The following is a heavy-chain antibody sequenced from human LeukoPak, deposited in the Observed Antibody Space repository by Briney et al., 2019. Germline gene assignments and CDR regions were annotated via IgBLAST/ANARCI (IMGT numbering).Heavy chain of an antibody. V-gene: IGHV1-69*06. D-gene: IGHD2-15*01. Sequence: GASVKVSCKASGGTFSSYAISWVRQAPGQGLEWMGGIIPIFGTANYAQKFQGRVTITADKSTSTACMELSSLRSEDTAVYYCARAWLRDCSGGSCYYFDYWGQGTLVTVSS. CDR1: GGTFSSYA. CDR2: IIPIFGTA. J-gene: IGHJ4*02. CDR3: ARAWLRDCSGGSCYYFDY.